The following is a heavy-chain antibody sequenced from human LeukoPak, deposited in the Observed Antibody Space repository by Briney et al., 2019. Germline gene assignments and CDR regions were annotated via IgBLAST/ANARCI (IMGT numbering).Heavy chain of an antibody. V-gene: IGHV3-7*01. CDR1: GFTVSRYW. J-gene: IGHJ4*02. CDR3: ARGHSSGWRISTRPLHY. Sequence: GGSLRLSCAASGFTVSRYWMSWVRQAPGKGLEWVASINQDESAKRYVDSVKGRFTISRDNTKNSLYLQMNSLRAEDTAVYYCARGHSSGWRISTRPLHYWGQGTLVTVSS. D-gene: IGHD6-19*01. CDR2: INQDESAK.